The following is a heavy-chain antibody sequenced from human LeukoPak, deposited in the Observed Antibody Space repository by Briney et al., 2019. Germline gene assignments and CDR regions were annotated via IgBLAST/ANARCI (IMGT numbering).Heavy chain of an antibody. CDR3: AKDLRWGSYYYDSSGYYYGIDY. Sequence: GGSLRLSCAASGFTFSSFAMSWVRQAPGKGLEWVSTISASGNSPYYADSVKGRFTISRDNSKNTLYLQMNSLRAEDTAVYYCAKDLRWGSYYYDSSGYYYGIDYWGQGTLVTVSS. CDR2: ISASGNSP. V-gene: IGHV3-23*01. CDR1: GFTFSSFA. D-gene: IGHD3-22*01. J-gene: IGHJ4*02.